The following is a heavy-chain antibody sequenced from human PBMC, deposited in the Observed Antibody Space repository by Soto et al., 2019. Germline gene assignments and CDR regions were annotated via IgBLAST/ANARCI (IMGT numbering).Heavy chain of an antibody. CDR3: ARGRLVVVPDGSSSYCYAVAV. D-gene: IGHD3-10*01. J-gene: IGHJ6*02. Sequence: QVQVVQSGAEGKEPGSSVRVSCKASGGSSNTYAVSWVRQAPGQGLEWMGGIIPMFGTRDYAEKIQGRVTLSTDESTGTVYMELNCLRFAATAIYYCARGRLVVVPDGSSSYCYAVAVWGQGTTVTVSS. CDR1: GGSSNTYA. CDR2: IIPMFGTR. V-gene: IGHV1-69*01.